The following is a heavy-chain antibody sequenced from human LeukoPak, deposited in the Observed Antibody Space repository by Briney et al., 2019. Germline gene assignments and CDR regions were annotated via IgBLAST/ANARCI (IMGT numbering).Heavy chain of an antibody. CDR3: ARAPTVLVGYCSSSSCQADY. D-gene: IGHD2-2*01. V-gene: IGHV3-21*01. CDR1: GFTFSSYA. Sequence: GGSLRLSCAASGFTFSSYAMSWVRQAPGKGLEWVAAIDPSSTYIYYADSVKGRFTISRDNAENSLYLQMNSLRVEDTAVYYCARAPTVLVGYCSSSSCQADYWGQGTLVTVSS. CDR2: IDPSSTYI. J-gene: IGHJ4*02.